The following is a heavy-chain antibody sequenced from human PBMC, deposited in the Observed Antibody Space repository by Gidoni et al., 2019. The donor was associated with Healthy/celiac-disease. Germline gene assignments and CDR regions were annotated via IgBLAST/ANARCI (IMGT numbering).Heavy chain of an antibody. Sequence: QVQLVESGGGVVQPVRSLRLSCAASGFTFSSSGMHWVRQAPGKGREWVAVIWYDGSNKYYADSVKGRFTISRDNSKNTLYLQMNILRAEDTAVYYCARDPNIYSSTLGGYFDYWGQGTLVTVSS. D-gene: IGHD6-13*01. CDR1: GFTFSSSG. V-gene: IGHV3-33*01. CDR3: ARDPNIYSSTLGGYFDY. J-gene: IGHJ4*02. CDR2: IWYDGSNK.